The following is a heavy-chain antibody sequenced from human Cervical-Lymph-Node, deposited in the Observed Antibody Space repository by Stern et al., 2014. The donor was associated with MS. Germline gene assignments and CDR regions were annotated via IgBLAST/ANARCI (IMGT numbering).Heavy chain of an antibody. Sequence: VQLVQSGAEVKKPGSSVKVSCKALGGVFSTYTLAWVRQAPGQGLEWMGRIVPAFDTKPYAQRFLGRVTLTADESTSTAYMELSSLRSEDTAIYYCARDINGGRGYLWGQGTLVTVSS. D-gene: IGHD7-27*01. J-gene: IGHJ4*02. V-gene: IGHV1-69*01. CDR1: GGVFSTYT. CDR3: ARDINGGRGYL. CDR2: IVPAFDTK.